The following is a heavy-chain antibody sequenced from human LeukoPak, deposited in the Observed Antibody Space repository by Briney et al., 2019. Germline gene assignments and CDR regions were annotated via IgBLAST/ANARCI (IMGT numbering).Heavy chain of an antibody. D-gene: IGHD3-9*01. CDR3: ARVYAYDILTGFDY. Sequence: ASVKVSCKASGYTFTGQYMHWVRQAPGQGLEWMGWINPNSGDTNYAQKFQGRVTMTRDTSISTAYMELSRLRSDDTAVYYCARVYAYDILTGFDYWGQGTLVTVSS. CDR2: INPNSGDT. CDR1: GYTFTGQY. J-gene: IGHJ4*02. V-gene: IGHV1-2*02.